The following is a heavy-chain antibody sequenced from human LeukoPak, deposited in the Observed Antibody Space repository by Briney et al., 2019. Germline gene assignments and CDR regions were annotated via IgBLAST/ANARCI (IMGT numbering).Heavy chain of an antibody. D-gene: IGHD3-10*01. Sequence: ASVKVSCKASGYTFTSYAMNWVRQAPGQGLEWMGWINTNTGNPTYAQGFTGRFVFSLDTSVSTAYLQISSLKAEDTAVYYCARDDPVLHYYGVGHLFDYWGQGTLVTVSS. CDR3: ARDDPVLHYYGVGHLFDY. V-gene: IGHV7-4-1*02. CDR1: GYTFTSYA. J-gene: IGHJ4*02. CDR2: INTNTGNP.